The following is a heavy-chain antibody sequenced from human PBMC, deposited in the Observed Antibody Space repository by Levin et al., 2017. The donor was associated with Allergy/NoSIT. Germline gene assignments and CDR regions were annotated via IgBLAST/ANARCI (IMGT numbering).Heavy chain of an antibody. CDR1: GGSINSRSYY. Sequence: ASQTLSLTCTVSGGSINSRSYYWAWIRQPPGKGLEWIGSIYYSGSAYYNPSLKSRVTISGDTSKNEFSLRLNSVTAGDTAVYYCARQDLSRGCMDVWGQGTTVTVSS. V-gene: IGHV4-39*01. D-gene: IGHD2-15*01. CDR2: IYYSGSA. CDR3: ARQDLSRGCMDV. J-gene: IGHJ6*02.